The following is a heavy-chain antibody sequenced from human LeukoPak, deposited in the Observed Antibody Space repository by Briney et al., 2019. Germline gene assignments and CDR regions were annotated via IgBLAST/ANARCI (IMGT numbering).Heavy chain of an antibody. D-gene: IGHD6-13*01. CDR2: ISAYNGNT. Sequence: ASVKVSCKASGYTFTSYGISWVRQAPGQGLEWMGWISAYNGNTNYAQKLQGRVTMTTDTSTSTAYMELRSLRSDDTAVYYCARMPIAAAGRAAFYYFDCWGQGTLVTVSS. J-gene: IGHJ4*02. CDR1: GYTFTSYG. CDR3: ARMPIAAAGRAAFYYFDC. V-gene: IGHV1-18*01.